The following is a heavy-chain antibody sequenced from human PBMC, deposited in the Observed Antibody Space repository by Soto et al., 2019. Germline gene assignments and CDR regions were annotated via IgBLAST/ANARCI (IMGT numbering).Heavy chain of an antibody. D-gene: IGHD6-25*01. CDR1: GYSFTTYI. V-gene: IGHV1-18*01. CDR3: ARIAAESDFAMDV. CDR2: IAAYHGNP. J-gene: IGHJ6*02. Sequence: QAQLVQSGAEVKKPGASVKVSCKASGYSFTTYIISWVRQTAGQGLEWMGWIAAYHGNPNYPQNLQCSVTMTIDPYTSTAYMERTSLRSDETAVYYFARIAAESDFAMDVWGHGTTVTVSS.